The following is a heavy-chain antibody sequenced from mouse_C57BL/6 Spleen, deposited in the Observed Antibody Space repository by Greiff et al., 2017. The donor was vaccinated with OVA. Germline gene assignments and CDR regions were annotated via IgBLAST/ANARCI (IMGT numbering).Heavy chain of an antibody. CDR3: ARSSDFDV. CDR2: IDPSDSYT. CDR1: GYTFTSYW. V-gene: IGHV1-50*01. J-gene: IGHJ1*03. Sequence: QVQLQQPGAELVKPGASVKLSCKASGYTFTSYWMQWVKQRPGQGLEWIGEIDPSDSYTNYNQKFKGKATLTVDTSSSTAYMQLSSLTSEDSAVYYCARSSDFDVGGTGTTVTVSS.